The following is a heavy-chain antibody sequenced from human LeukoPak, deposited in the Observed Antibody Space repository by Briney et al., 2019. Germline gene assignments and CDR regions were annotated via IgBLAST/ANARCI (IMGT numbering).Heavy chain of an antibody. J-gene: IGHJ5*02. V-gene: IGHV1-18*01. CDR1: GYTFIRYG. D-gene: IGHD6-13*01. CDR3: ARVGYSSSWYGKGNYNWFDP. CDR2: IGVYNGNI. Sequence: GASVKVSCKASGYTFIRYGISWVRQAPGQGLEWMGWIGVYNGNINYAQKLQGRVTMTTDTSTSTAYMELRSLRSDDTAVYYCARVGYSSSWYGKGNYNWFDPWGQGTLVTVSS.